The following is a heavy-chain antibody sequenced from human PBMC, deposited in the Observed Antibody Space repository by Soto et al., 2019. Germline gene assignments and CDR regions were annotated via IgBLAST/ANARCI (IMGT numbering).Heavy chain of an antibody. CDR1: GYIFTNYA. CDR2: ISTYNGNT. Sequence: ASVKVSCKTSGYIFTNYAISWVRQAPGQGLEWLGWISTYNGNTIYAQNLQDRVTMTIDTSTNTAHMGLRSLRSDDTAIYYCARASHPDAIIEVIRSGHWGQGTLVTV. CDR3: ARASHPDAIIEVIRSGH. V-gene: IGHV1-18*01. J-gene: IGHJ5*02. D-gene: IGHD2-2*01.